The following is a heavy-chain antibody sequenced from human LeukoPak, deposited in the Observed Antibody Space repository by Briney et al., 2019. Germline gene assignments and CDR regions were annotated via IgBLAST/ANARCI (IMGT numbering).Heavy chain of an antibody. D-gene: IGHD2-21*02. CDR2: ISSSSSYI. V-gene: IGHV3-21*01. CDR3: ARDTHIVVVTALFYMDV. J-gene: IGHJ6*03. CDR1: GFTFSSYS. Sequence: GGSLRLSCAASGFTFSSYSMNWVRQAPGKGLEWVSSISSSSSYIYYADSVKGRFTISRDNAKNSLYLQMNSLRAEDTAVYYCARDTHIVVVTALFYMDVWGKGTTVTVSS.